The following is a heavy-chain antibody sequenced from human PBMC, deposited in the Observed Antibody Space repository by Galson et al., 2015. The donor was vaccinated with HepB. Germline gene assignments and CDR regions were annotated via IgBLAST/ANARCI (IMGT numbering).Heavy chain of an antibody. CDR3: AKDLSVARDWSYPGQGYALDV. V-gene: IGHV1-2*04. CDR1: GYSFIGFY. D-gene: IGHD3/OR15-3a*01. CDR2: INPKTGGT. Sequence: SVKVSCKASGYSFIGFYLHWVRQAPGEGLEWMGWINPKTGGTSYAQKFQGWVTMTRDTSISTSYLELTSLKSDDTAVYYCAKDLSVARDWSYPGQGYALDVWGQGTTVAVSS. J-gene: IGHJ6*02.